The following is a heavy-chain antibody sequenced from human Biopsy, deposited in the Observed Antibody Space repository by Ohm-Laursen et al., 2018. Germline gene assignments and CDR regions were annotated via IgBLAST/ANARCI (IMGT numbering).Heavy chain of an antibody. V-gene: IGHV4-59*11. CDR3: ARGSNEYGGLYFPH. J-gene: IGHJ1*01. D-gene: IGHD4-23*01. CDR1: GGSFTGHY. CDR2: ISHTGYT. Sequence: TLSLTWTVSGGSFTGHYWTWIRQPPGKGLEWIGHISHTGYTSYKSSLKGRVTISLDTSRKHFSLRLTSLAAADTAVYYCARGSNEYGGLYFPHWGQGTLVTVSS.